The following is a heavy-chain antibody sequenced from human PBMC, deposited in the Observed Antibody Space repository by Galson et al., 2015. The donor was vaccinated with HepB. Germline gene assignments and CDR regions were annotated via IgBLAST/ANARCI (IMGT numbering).Heavy chain of an antibody. CDR2: IYTSGST. V-gene: IGHV4-61*02. Sequence: QVQLQESGPGLVKPSETLSLTCTVSGGSISSGSYYWSWIRQPAGKGLEWIGRIYTSGSTNYNPSLKSRVTMSVDTSKNQFSLKLSSVTAADTAVYYCARDSALGWAGNYYFDYWGQGTLVTVSS. J-gene: IGHJ4*02. CDR3: ARDSALGWAGNYYFDY. D-gene: IGHD3-10*01. CDR1: GGSISSGSYY.